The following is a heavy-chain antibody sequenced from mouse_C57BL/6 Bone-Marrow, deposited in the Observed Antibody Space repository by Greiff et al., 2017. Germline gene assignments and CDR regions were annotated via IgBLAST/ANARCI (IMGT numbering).Heavy chain of an antibody. CDR2: ISSGSSTI. CDR1: GFTFSDYG. Sequence: EVKVVESGGGLVKPGGSLKLSCAASGFTFSDYGMHWVRQAPGKGLEWVAYISSGSSTIYYADTVKGRFTIPRDNAKNTLFLQLTSLRSEDTAMYYCARREAYDYWGQGTTLTVSS. V-gene: IGHV5-17*01. J-gene: IGHJ2*01. CDR3: ARREAYDY.